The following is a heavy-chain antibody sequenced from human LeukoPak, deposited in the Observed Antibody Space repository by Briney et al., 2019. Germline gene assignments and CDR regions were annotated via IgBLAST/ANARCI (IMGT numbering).Heavy chain of an antibody. CDR3: TRDDIVVVPAAIASAAPTYYYYYYMDV. J-gene: IGHJ6*03. CDR2: IRSKAYGGTT. V-gene: IGHV3-49*04. D-gene: IGHD2-2*01. Sequence: TGGSLRLSCTASGFTFGDYAMSWVRQAPGKGLEWVGFIRSKAYGGTTEYASSVKGRFTISRDDSKSIAYLQMNSLKTEDTAVYYCTRDDIVVVPAAIASAAPTYYYYYYMDVWGKGTTVTISS. CDR1: GFTFGDYA.